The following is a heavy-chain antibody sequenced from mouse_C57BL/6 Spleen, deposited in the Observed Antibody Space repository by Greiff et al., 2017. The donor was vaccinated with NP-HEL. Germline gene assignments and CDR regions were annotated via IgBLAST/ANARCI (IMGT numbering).Heavy chain of an antibody. CDR3: ARWGIDYDYDRFDY. Sequence: QVQLQQPGAELVKPGASVKMSCKASGYTFTSYWITWVKQRPGQGLEWIGDIYPGSGSTNYNEKFKSKATLTVDTSSSTAYMQLSSLTSEDSAVYYCARWGIDYDYDRFDYWGQGTTLTVSS. V-gene: IGHV1-55*01. CDR2: IYPGSGST. CDR1: GYTFTSYW. D-gene: IGHD2-4*01. J-gene: IGHJ2*01.